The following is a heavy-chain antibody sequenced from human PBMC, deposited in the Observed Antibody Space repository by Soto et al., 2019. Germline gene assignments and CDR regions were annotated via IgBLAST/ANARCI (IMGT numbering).Heavy chain of an antibody. CDR2: VSSGGST. Sequence: GGSLRLSCAASGFTFTSYAMGWVRQAPGKGLEWVSVVSSGGSTYYADSVTGRFTVSRDNSKDTLSLQMNSLRAEDTAVYYCAKRRGAGGHFDYWGQGALVPVSS. CDR3: AKRRGAGGHFDY. J-gene: IGHJ4*02. V-gene: IGHV3-23*01. D-gene: IGHD2-15*01. CDR1: GFTFTSYA.